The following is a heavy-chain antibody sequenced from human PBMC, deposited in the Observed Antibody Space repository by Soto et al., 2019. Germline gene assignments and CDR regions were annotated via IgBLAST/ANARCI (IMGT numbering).Heavy chain of an antibody. D-gene: IGHD3-10*01. J-gene: IGHJ6*02. CDR1: AGSISIYY. CDR2: IYTSGST. V-gene: IGHV4-4*07. CDR3: ARDRGITMVRGVITHHYYYYGMDV. Sequence: PSETLSLTCTISAGSISIYYWSWIRQPAGKGLDSIGVIYTSGSTNYNPSLKSRVTMSVDTSKNQFSLKLSSVTAADTAVYYCARDRGITMVRGVITHHYYYYGMDVWGQGTTVTVSS.